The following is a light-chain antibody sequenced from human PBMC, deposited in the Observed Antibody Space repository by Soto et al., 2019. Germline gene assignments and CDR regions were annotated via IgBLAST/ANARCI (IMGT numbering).Light chain of an antibody. CDR1: QSVGSNF. Sequence: EVVLTQSPGTLSLSPGERATLSCRASQSVGSNFVAWYQQKTGQPPSPLIYAATARATGVPDRFSGRGSGTDFTLTISSLEPEDSAVYFCQQYGSSYTFGQGTRLELK. J-gene: IGKJ2*01. CDR2: AAT. V-gene: IGKV3-20*01. CDR3: QQYGSSYT.